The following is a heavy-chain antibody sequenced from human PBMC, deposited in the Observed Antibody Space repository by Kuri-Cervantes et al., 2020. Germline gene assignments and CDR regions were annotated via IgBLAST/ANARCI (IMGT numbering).Heavy chain of an antibody. CDR2: ISGSGGST. D-gene: IGHD1-26*01. CDR3: ARDFRWAEWQLLGLFDY. J-gene: IGHJ4*02. CDR1: GFTFSSYA. V-gene: IGHV3-23*01. Sequence: GESLKISCAASGFTFSSYAMNWVRQAPGKGLECVSTISGSGGSTFYADSVKGRFTISRDNSKNTLYLHLNSLRDEDTAVYYCARDFRWAEWQLLGLFDYWGQGTLVTVSS.